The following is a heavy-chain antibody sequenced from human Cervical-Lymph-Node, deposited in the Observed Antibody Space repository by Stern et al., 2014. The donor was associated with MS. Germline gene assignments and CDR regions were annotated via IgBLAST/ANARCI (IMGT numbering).Heavy chain of an antibody. J-gene: IGHJ4*02. CDR1: GFTVSSND. D-gene: IGHD1-26*01. Sequence: EVQLVESGGDLVQPGGSLRISCAASGFTVSSNDMSWVRQAPGQGLECVALIYSRGSTFYADSVRGRFTITRDSSKNTLYLQMNSLRIDDTAVYYCATHPSVGTWGQGTLVTVSS. CDR3: ATHPSVGT. V-gene: IGHV3-66*02. CDR2: IYSRGST.